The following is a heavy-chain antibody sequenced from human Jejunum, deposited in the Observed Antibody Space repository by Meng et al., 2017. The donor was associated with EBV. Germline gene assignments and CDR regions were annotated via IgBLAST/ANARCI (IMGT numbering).Heavy chain of an antibody. J-gene: IGHJ5*02. CDR1: GFTFSGSA. Sequence: VHVVESGGGLARAGWYLDLSCAASGFTFSGSALGCVRQAPGKGLEWVSSIGGSGGAIYYSDSVKGRFTISRDNSQSTLYLQMNSLRAEDTVVYYCAKLTRAWGQGTLVTVSS. D-gene: IGHD1/OR15-1a*01. CDR3: AKLTRA. V-gene: IGHV3-23*04. CDR2: IGGSGGAI.